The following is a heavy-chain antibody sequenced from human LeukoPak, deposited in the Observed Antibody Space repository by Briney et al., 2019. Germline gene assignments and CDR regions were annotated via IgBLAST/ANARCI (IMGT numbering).Heavy chain of an antibody. CDR3: AKDMGNYYDSSGHAFDY. V-gene: IGHV3-9*01. J-gene: IGHJ4*02. Sequence: PGGSLRLSCAASGFTFDDYAMHWVRQAPGKGLEWVSGISWNSGSIGYADSVKGRFTISRDNAKNSLYLQMNSLRAEDTALYYCAKDMGNYYDSSGHAFDYWGQGTLVTVSS. CDR1: GFTFDDYA. D-gene: IGHD3-22*01. CDR2: ISWNSGSI.